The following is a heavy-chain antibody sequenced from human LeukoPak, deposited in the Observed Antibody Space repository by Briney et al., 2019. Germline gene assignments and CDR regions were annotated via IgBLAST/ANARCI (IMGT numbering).Heavy chain of an antibody. CDR2: IRQDGSER. V-gene: IGHV3-7*01. CDR3: ASPPERDSSGWWYY. D-gene: IGHD6-19*01. Sequence: GGSLRLSCAASGFTFSSYWMSWVRQAPGKGLEWVAIIRQDGSERYYVDSVKGRFTISRDNAKNSLYLQMNSLRAEDTAVYYCASPPERDSSGWWYYWGQGTLVTVSS. J-gene: IGHJ4*02. CDR1: GFTFSSYW.